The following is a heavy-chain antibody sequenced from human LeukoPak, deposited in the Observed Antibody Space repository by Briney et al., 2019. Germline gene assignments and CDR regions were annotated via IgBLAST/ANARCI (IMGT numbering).Heavy chain of an antibody. D-gene: IGHD1-26*01. CDR1: GGSISSGGYY. V-gene: IGHV4-30-2*01. CDR3: ARKWDLQAFDI. CDR2: IYHSGST. J-gene: IGHJ3*02. Sequence: KTSETLSLTCTVSGGSISSGGYYWSWIRQPPGKGLEWIGYIYHSGSTYYNPSLKSRVTISVDRSKNQFSLKLSSVTAADTAVYYCARKWDLQAFDIWGQGTMVTVPS.